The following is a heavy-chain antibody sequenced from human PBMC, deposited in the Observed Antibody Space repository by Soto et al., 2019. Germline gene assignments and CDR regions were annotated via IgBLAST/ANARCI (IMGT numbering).Heavy chain of an antibody. J-gene: IGHJ3*02. D-gene: IGHD4-17*01. CDR2: ISNYNGKT. CDR3: ARDETLRRHGFAFDI. Sequence: ASVKVSCKASGYTFTNYGITWVRQAPGQGLEWMGWISNYNGKTNYAQILQGRVAMTTDTSTRTAYMELRSLRSDDTAVYYCARDETLRRHGFAFDIWGQGTMVTVSS. CDR1: GYTFTNYG. V-gene: IGHV1-18*01.